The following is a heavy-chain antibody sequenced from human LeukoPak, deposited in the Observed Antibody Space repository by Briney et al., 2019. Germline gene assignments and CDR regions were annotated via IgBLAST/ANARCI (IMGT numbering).Heavy chain of an antibody. D-gene: IGHD2-15*01. J-gene: IGHJ4*02. Sequence: GSSVKVSCKASGGTFPNYDISWVRQVPGQGLEWMGRFVPSVDVANYSPKFRGRVTITADKSTTTVFMELSSLRSEDTAVYYCATLCSGGFCYVDYWGQGILVTVSS. CDR1: GGTFPNYD. CDR2: FVPSVDVA. CDR3: ATLCSGGFCYVDY. V-gene: IGHV1-69*04.